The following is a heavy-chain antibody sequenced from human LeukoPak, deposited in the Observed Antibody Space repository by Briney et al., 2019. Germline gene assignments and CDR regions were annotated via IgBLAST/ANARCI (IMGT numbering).Heavy chain of an antibody. CDR3: AREGVFPAYYYDSSGYSDAFDI. V-gene: IGHV1-2*02. D-gene: IGHD3-22*01. J-gene: IGHJ3*02. CDR2: INPNSGGT. Sequence: ASVTVSCKASGYTFTGYYMHWVRRAPGQGLEWMGWINPNSGGTNYAQKFQGRVTMTRDTSISTAYMELSRLRSDDTAVYYCAREGVFPAYYYDSSGYSDAFDIWGQGTMVTVSS. CDR1: GYTFTGYY.